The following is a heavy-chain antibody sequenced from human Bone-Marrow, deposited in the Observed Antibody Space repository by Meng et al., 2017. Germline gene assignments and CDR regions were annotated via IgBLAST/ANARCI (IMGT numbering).Heavy chain of an antibody. D-gene: IGHD1-26*01. CDR3: ARVIYRPSGHNYFDP. V-gene: IGHV4-4*02. J-gene: IGHJ5*02. CDR2: IYHSGST. Sequence: VPRQESGPGLVKRSGTLSLPCAVSGGSISSPNWWSWVRQPPGRGLEWIGEIYHSGSTTYNPSLLSRVTISVDKSKNQFSLKLSSVTAADTAIYYCARVIYRPSGHNYFDPWGQGTLVTVSS. CDR1: GGSISSPNW.